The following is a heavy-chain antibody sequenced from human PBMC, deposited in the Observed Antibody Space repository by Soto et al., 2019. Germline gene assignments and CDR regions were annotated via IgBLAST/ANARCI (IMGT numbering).Heavy chain of an antibody. D-gene: IGHD3-16*01. CDR2: VIPIFGTT. J-gene: IGHJ5*02. CDR3: ARGTVGT. CDR1: GGTFSNYA. Sequence: QVQLVQSGAEVKKPGSSVKVSCKASGGTFSNYAISWVRQAPERGLEWMGGVIPIFGTTNYAQKFQGRVAITADESTTTAYMELTSLTSDDTDIYYCARGTVGTWGQGTLVTVSS. V-gene: IGHV1-69*01.